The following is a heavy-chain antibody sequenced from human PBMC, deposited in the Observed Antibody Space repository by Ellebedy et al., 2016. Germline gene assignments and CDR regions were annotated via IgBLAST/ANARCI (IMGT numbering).Heavy chain of an antibody. Sequence: GSLRLSCTVSGGSISTRTDFWGWIRQPPGKGLEWIGSISYSGSTDYAPSLKSRVNISVDPSRNQFSLRLSSVTAADTSVYFCATKIAVAGGIEHWGQGTLVTVAS. V-gene: IGHV4-39*01. CDR3: ATKIAVAGGIEH. CDR2: ISYSGST. J-gene: IGHJ5*02. D-gene: IGHD6-19*01. CDR1: GGSISTRTDF.